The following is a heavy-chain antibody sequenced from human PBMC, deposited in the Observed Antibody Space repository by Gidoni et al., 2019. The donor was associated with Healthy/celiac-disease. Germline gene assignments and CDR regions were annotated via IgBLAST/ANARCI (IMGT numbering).Heavy chain of an antibody. D-gene: IGHD6-13*01. V-gene: IGHV4-59*01. Sequence: QVQLQESGPGLVKPSETLSLTCTVSGGSISSYYWSWIRQPPGKGLEWIGYIYYSGSTNYNPSLKSRVTISVDTSKNQFSLKLSSVTAADTAVYYCARAGIAAAGTGAFDIWGQGTMVTVSS. CDR3: ARAGIAAAGTGAFDI. CDR2: IYYSGST. J-gene: IGHJ3*02. CDR1: GGSISSYY.